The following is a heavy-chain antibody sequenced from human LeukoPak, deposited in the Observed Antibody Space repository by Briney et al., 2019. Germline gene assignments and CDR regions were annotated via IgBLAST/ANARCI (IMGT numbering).Heavy chain of an antibody. CDR2: ISSNAGNM. D-gene: IGHD2-2*01. CDR3: ARVLSSSSSSLGAYDL. Sequence: GGSLRLSCAASGFTFSSYEMDWVRQAPGKGPEWVSYISSNAGNMYYADSVKGRFIISRDNAKSSLYLQMNSLRAEDTAFYYCARVLSSSSSSLGAYDLWGQGTMVHVSS. CDR1: GFTFSSYE. J-gene: IGHJ3*01. V-gene: IGHV3-48*03.